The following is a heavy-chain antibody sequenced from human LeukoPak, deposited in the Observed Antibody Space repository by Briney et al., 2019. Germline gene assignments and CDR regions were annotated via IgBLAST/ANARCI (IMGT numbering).Heavy chain of an antibody. V-gene: IGHV4-59*08. CDR2: IYYSGNT. CDR3: ARLRGLDCTTTSCSRLDAFDI. D-gene: IGHD2-2*01. J-gene: IGHJ3*02. CDR1: GGSISGYY. Sequence: PSETLSLTCTVSGGSISGYYWGWIRQPPGKGLEWIGYIYYSGNTNYNPSLKSRVTISVDTSRNLFSLRLSSVTAADTAVYYCARLRGLDCTTTSCSRLDAFDIWGQGTMVTVSS.